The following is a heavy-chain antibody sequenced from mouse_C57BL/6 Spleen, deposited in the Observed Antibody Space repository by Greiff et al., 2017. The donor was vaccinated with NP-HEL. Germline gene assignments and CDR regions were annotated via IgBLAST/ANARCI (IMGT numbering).Heavy chain of an antibody. CDR1: GYAFSSSW. CDR2: IYPGDGDT. CDR3: AREVNYYGSRGHYFDY. Sequence: QVTLKESGPELVKPGASVKISCKASGYAFSSSWMNWVKQRPGKGLEWIGRIYPGDGDTNYNGKFKGKATLTADKSSSTAYMQLSSLTSEDSAVYFCAREVNYYGSRGHYFDYWGQGTTLTVSS. J-gene: IGHJ2*01. V-gene: IGHV1-82*01. D-gene: IGHD1-1*01.